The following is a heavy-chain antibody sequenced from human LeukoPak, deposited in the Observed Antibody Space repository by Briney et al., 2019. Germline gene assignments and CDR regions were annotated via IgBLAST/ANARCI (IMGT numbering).Heavy chain of an antibody. Sequence: GGSLRLSCAASGFTFDDYAMHWVRQAPGKGLECVSLISWDGDSTYYADSVKGRFTISRDNNKNSLYLQMNSLGTEDSALYYCATAPYDSRGIFDYWGQGTLVTVSS. V-gene: IGHV3-43D*03. D-gene: IGHD3-22*01. CDR2: ISWDGDST. J-gene: IGHJ4*02. CDR1: GFTFDDYA. CDR3: ATAPYDSRGIFDY.